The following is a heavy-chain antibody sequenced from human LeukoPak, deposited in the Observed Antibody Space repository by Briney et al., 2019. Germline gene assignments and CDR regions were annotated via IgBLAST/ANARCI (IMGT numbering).Heavy chain of an antibody. CDR1: GGSISSYY. CDR2: IYYSGST. D-gene: IGHD2-2*01. Sequence: PSETLSLTCTVSGGSISSYYWSWIRQPPGKGLEWIGDIYYSGSTNYNPSLKSRVTISVDTSKNQFSLKLSSVTAADTAVYYCAREREYCSSTSCYNWFDPWGQGTLVTVSS. CDR3: AREREYCSSTSCYNWFDP. J-gene: IGHJ5*02. V-gene: IGHV4-59*01.